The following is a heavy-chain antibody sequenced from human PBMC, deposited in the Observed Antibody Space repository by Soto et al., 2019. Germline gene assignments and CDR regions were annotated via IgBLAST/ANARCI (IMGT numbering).Heavy chain of an antibody. V-gene: IGHV3-30*18. D-gene: IGHD6-19*01. CDR2: ISHDGNIK. CDR1: GFTFSSYG. J-gene: IGHJ5*02. CDR3: AKSSGSGWYGWFGP. Sequence: QVQLVESGGGVVQPGRSLRLSCTASGFTFSSYGIYWIRQAPGKGLEWVALISHDGNIKNYGDSVKGRFTVSRDNSKNTLFLQMDSLRTEDTAVYYCAKSSGSGWYGWFGPWGQGTLVTVSS.